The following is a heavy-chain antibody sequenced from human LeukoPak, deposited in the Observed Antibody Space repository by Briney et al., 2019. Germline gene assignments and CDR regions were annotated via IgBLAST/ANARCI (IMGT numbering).Heavy chain of an antibody. D-gene: IGHD4-23*01. Sequence: GGSLRLSCAASGFTFSTYSMNWVRQAPGKGLEWVSGISGNGGNTYYADSVKGRFTISRDNSKNTLYLQMNSLRGEDTAVYYYAKDSYGGRFDYWGQGTLVTVSS. J-gene: IGHJ4*02. CDR2: ISGNGGNT. CDR1: GFTFSTYS. CDR3: AKDSYGGRFDY. V-gene: IGHV3-23*01.